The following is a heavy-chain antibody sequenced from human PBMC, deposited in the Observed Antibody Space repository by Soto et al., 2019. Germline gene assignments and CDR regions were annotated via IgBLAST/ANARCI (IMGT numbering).Heavy chain of an antibody. CDR1: GGTFSSYT. Sequence: QVQLVQSGAEVKKPGSSVKVSCKASGGTFSSYTISWVRQAPGRGLEWMGRIIPILGIANYAQKFQGRVTITADKSTSTAYMELSSLRSEDTAVYYCAGATRSGDFDYWGQGTLVTVSS. CDR2: IIPILGIA. V-gene: IGHV1-69*02. J-gene: IGHJ4*02. D-gene: IGHD1-26*01. CDR3: AGATRSGDFDY.